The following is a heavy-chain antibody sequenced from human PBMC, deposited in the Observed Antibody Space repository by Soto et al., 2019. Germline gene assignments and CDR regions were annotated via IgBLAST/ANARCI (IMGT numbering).Heavy chain of an antibody. CDR3: ARGGGGVRY. CDR1: GGSFSGHY. J-gene: IGHJ1*01. D-gene: IGHD3-10*01. V-gene: IGHV4-34*01. Sequence: QVQLQQWGAGLLKPSETLSLTCAVFGGSFSGHYWSWIRQPPGKGLEWVGKINHVGNTKYNPALKRRVPSSPDTSQNQFFLKRSSVAAADTVVYYCARGGGGVRYWGQGTLVTVSP. CDR2: INHVGNT.